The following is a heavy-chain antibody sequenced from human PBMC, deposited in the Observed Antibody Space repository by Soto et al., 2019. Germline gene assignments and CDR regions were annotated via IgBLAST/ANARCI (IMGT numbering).Heavy chain of an antibody. V-gene: IGHV1-8*01. J-gene: IGHJ4*02. CDR2: MNPNCGNT. CDR1: GYTFTSYD. CDR3: ARGRRYCSGGSCYYFDY. Sequence: QVQLVQSGAEVKKPGASVKVSCKASGYTFTSYDINWVRQATGQGLEWMGWMNPNCGNTGYAQKFQGRVTMTRNTSISTAYMELSSLRSEDTAVYYCARGRRYCSGGSCYYFDYWGQGTLVTVSS. D-gene: IGHD2-15*01.